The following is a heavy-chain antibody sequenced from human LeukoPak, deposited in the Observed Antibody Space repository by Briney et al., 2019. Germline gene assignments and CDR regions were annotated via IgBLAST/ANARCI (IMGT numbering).Heavy chain of an antibody. CDR3: ARDSRIYSYGYWFDP. Sequence: SETLSLTCAVYGGSFSGYYWSWIRQPAGKGLEWIGRIYTSGSTNYNPSLKSRVTMSVDTSKNQFSLKLSSVTAADTAVYYCARDSRIYSYGYWFDPWGQGTLVTVSS. V-gene: IGHV4-4*07. D-gene: IGHD5-18*01. CDR1: GGSFSGYY. J-gene: IGHJ5*02. CDR2: IYTSGST.